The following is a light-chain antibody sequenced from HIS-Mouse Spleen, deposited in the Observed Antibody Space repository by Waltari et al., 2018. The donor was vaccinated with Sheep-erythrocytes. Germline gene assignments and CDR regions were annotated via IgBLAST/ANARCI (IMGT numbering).Light chain of an antibody. CDR3: CSYAGSSTLV. Sequence: QSALTQPASVSGSPGQSITISCTGTSSDVGSYNLVSWYQQPPGKAPKLMIYEGSKRPSGVSNRFSGSKSGNPASLTISGLQAEDEADYYCCSYAGSSTLVFGGGTKLTVL. V-gene: IGLV2-23*01. J-gene: IGLJ2*01. CDR1: SSDVGSYNL. CDR2: EGS.